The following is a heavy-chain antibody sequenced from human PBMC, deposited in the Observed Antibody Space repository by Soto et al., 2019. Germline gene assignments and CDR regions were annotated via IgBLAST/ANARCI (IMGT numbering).Heavy chain of an antibody. CDR1: GFTLSSYA. J-gene: IGHJ4*02. Sequence: PEGSLRLSCAASGFTLSSYALHWVRKAPGKGLERVAVISYDGSTKYYADSVKGRFTISSDTSRNTLYMQMNSLRAEDTAVYFCARALSQRITIFGVDCWGQGTLVRVSS. CDR2: ISYDGSTK. CDR3: ARALSQRITIFGVDC. D-gene: IGHD3-3*01. V-gene: IGHV3-30-3*01.